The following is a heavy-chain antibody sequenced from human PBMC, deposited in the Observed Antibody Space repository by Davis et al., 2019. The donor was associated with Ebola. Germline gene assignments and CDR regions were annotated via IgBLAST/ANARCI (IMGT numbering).Heavy chain of an antibody. D-gene: IGHD3-3*01. CDR2: ISSSSSYI. Sequence: GESLKISCAASGFTFSSYSMNWVRQAPGKGLAWVSSISSSSSYIYYADSVKGRFTISRDNAKNSLYLQMNSLRAEDTAVYYCARVRITIFGVVIIVPYGMDVWGQGTTVTVSS. V-gene: IGHV3-21*01. CDR1: GFTFSSYS. CDR3: ARVRITIFGVVIIVPYGMDV. J-gene: IGHJ6*02.